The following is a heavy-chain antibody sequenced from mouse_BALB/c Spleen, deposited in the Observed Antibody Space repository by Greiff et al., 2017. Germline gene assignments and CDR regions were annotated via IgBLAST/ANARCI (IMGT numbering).Heavy chain of an antibody. Sequence: QVQLQQSGAELVRPGSSVKISCKASGYAFSSYWMNWVKQRPGQGLEWIGQIYPGDGDTNYNGKFKGKATLTADKSSSTAYMQLSSLTSEDSAVYFCARGENLYFDYWGQGTTLTVSS. CDR3: ARGENLYFDY. CDR1: GYAFSSYW. V-gene: IGHV1-80*01. CDR2: IYPGDGDT. J-gene: IGHJ2*01.